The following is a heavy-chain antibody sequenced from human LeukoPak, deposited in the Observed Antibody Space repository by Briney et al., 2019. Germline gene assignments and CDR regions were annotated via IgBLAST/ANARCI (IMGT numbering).Heavy chain of an antibody. CDR2: IYHSGNT. V-gene: IGHV4-38-2*02. CDR3: ARSYKGSPRVVDY. D-gene: IGHD1-14*01. J-gene: IGHJ4*02. Sequence: SETQSLTCTVSGYSISTSYYWGWIRQPPGKGLEWIGSIYHSGNTYYNPSLKSRVTISVDTSKNQFSLKLSSVTAADTAVYYCARSYKGSPRVVDYWGQGTLVTVSS. CDR1: GYSISTSYY.